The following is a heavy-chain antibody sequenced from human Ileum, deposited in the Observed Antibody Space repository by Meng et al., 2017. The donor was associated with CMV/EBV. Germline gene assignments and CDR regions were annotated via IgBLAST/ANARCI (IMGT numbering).Heavy chain of an antibody. V-gene: IGHV1-24*01. CDR1: GYTLTELS. J-gene: IGHJ4*02. CDR3: ATDSYGDYALDY. D-gene: IGHD4-17*01. Sequence: QVQLVQSGAGRKKPGASVKVSCKVSGYTLTELSMHWVRQAPGKGLEWMGGFDPEDGEIIYAQKFQGRVTMTEDTSADTAYMELSSLRSEDTAVYYCATDSYGDYALDYWGQGTLVTVSS. CDR2: FDPEDGEI.